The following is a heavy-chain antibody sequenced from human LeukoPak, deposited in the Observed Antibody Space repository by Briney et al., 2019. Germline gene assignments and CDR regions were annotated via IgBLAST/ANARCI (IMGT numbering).Heavy chain of an antibody. V-gene: IGHV4-59*01. CDR3: ARIWPTQVDY. J-gene: IGHJ4*02. CDR1: GASISSYY. CDR2: IYYSGST. Sequence: PSETLSLTCTVSGASISSYYWSWLRQPPGKGLEWIGYIYYSGSTNYNPSLKSRVTISVDTSKNQFSLKLSSVTAADTAVYYCARIWPTQVDYWGQGTLVTVSS.